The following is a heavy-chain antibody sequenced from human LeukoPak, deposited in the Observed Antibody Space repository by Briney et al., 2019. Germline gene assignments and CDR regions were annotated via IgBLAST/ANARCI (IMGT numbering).Heavy chain of an antibody. Sequence: SVKVSCKASGGTFSSYAISWVRQAPGQGLEWMGGIIPIFGTANYAQKFQGRVTITADESTSTAYMELSSLRSEDTAVYYCARAHTSSYYYDSSGLDYWAREPWSPSPQ. V-gene: IGHV1-69*13. J-gene: IGHJ4*02. CDR3: ARAHTSSYYYDSSGLDY. CDR1: GGTFSSYA. CDR2: IIPIFGTA. D-gene: IGHD3-22*01.